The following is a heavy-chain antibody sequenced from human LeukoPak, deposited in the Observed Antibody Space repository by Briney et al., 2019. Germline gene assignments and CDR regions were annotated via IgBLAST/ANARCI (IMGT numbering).Heavy chain of an antibody. CDR2: ISSGSSTI. CDR3: ARDRLAGIVVVLDAFDI. J-gene: IGHJ3*02. D-gene: IGHD2-21*01. V-gene: IGHV3-48*04. Sequence: PGGSLRLSCAASGFTFSSYSMNWVRQAPGKGLEWVSYISSGSSTIYYADSVRGRFTISRDNAKNSLYLQMNSLRAEDTTVYYCARDRLAGIVVVLDAFDIWGQGTMVTVSS. CDR1: GFTFSSYS.